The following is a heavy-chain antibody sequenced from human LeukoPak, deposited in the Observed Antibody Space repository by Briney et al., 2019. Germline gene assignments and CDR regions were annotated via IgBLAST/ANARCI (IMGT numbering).Heavy chain of an antibody. CDR3: VRSGTPGGIGGYDYFDY. Sequence: SETLSLTCAVYGGSFSAYYWSWIRQPPGKGLEWIGEINHSGSTNYNPSLKSRVTISVDTSKNQFSLKLSSVTAADTAVYYCVRSGTPGGIGGYDYFDYWGQGTLVTVSS. V-gene: IGHV4-34*01. D-gene: IGHD5-12*01. CDR2: INHSGST. CDR1: GGSFSAYY. J-gene: IGHJ4*02.